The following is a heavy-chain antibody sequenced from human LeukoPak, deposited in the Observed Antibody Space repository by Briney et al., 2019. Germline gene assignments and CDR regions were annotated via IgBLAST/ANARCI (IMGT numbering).Heavy chain of an antibody. CDR1: GFTFSTYA. J-gene: IGHJ4*02. V-gene: IGHV3-23*01. CDR2: TSGSGSRT. D-gene: IGHD3-10*01. Sequence: PGGSLRLSCAASGFTFSTYAMSWVRQAPGKGLEWVSTTSGSGSRTYHVDSVKGRFIISRDNSKNTVYLQMNSLRAEDTALYFCAKDFGSIFGDYWGQGSLVTVSS. CDR3: AKDFGSIFGDY.